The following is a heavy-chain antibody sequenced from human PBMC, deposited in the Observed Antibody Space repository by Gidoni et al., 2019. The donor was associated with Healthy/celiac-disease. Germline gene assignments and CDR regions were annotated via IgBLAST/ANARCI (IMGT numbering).Heavy chain of an antibody. J-gene: IGHJ6*02. CDR3: AKDRTFGYYYGMDV. V-gene: IGHV3-9*01. CDR1: GFTFDDYA. Sequence: EVQLVESGGGLVQPGRSLRLSCAASGFTFDDYAMHWVRQAPGKGLEWVSGISWNSGSIGYADSVKGRFTISRDNAKNSLYLQMNSLRAEDTALYYCAKDRTFGYYYGMDVWGQGTTVTVSS. CDR2: ISWNSGSI. D-gene: IGHD3-10*01.